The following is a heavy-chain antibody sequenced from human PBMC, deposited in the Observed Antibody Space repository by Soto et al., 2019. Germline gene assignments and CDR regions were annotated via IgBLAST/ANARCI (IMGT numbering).Heavy chain of an antibody. J-gene: IGHJ6*02. CDR1: GGSSSSGGYS. V-gene: IGHV4-30-2*01. CDR3: ARANHYGSGSYYNLEYYYGMDV. CDR2: IYHSGST. D-gene: IGHD3-10*01. Sequence: SETLSLTCAVSGGSSSSGGYSWSWIRQPPGKGLEWIGYIYHSGSTYYNPSLKSRVTISVDRSKNQFSLKLSSVTAADTAVYYCARANHYGSGSYYNLEYYYGMDVWGQGTTVTVSS.